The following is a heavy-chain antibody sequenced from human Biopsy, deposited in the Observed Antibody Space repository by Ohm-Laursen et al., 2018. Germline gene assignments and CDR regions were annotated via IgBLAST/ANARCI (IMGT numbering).Heavy chain of an antibody. D-gene: IGHD4-23*01. CDR1: GGSFTGHY. CDR2: ISYTGYT. Sequence: LSPTCTVSGGSFTGHYWSWIRQPPGKGLEWIGHISYTGYTSYNASLKSRVTISVDTSRNHFSLRLSSLTAADTAVYYCARGSNDFGGLYFPRWGQGTLLTISS. J-gene: IGHJ4*02. CDR3: ARGSNDFGGLYFPR. V-gene: IGHV4-59*11.